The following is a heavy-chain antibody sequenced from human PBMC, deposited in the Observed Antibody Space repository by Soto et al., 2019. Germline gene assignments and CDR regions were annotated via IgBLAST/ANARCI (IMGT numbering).Heavy chain of an antibody. CDR3: AIFPLAGTGFLYF. V-gene: IGHV1-2*04. Sequence: QVQLVQSGAEVSKPGASVKVSCKASGYTFTAYYMHWVRQAPGHGLEWMGWINPNSGGTGYAQEFQGLVTMIRGTSTTTVYIVLSRLRSDDTAVYYFAIFPLAGTGFLYFWGQGALVTVSS. J-gene: IGHJ1*01. CDR2: INPNSGGT. D-gene: IGHD6-13*01. CDR1: GYTFTAYY.